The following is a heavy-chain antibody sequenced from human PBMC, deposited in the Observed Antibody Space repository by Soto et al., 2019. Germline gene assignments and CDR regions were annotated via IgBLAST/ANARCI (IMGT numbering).Heavy chain of an antibody. Sequence: QVQLQESGPGLVKPSQPLSLICTVSGDSISSDNYLWSGIRQPPGQGLEWIGYISTRGTPYYNPSLKSRVTISLDTSKNPSSLDMYSVTAADTAVYYCAREVNVGALSEAVDIWGQGTMVTFSS. V-gene: IGHV4-30-4*01. J-gene: IGHJ3*02. CDR2: ISTRGTP. D-gene: IGHD3-10*02. CDR3: AREVNVGALSEAVDI. CDR1: GDSISSDNYL.